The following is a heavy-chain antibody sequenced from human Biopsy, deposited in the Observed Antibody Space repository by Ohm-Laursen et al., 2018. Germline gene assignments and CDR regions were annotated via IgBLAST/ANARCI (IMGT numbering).Heavy chain of an antibody. J-gene: IGHJ6*02. CDR2: IVVGSGHT. CDR3: AATSTLYYYYYAMDV. V-gene: IGHV1-58*01. Sequence: SVTVFCKASGPTFSSSAAQWARQARGERLEWQGLIVVGSGHTNYEQKFQERVTITRDISTSTAYMELTSLRTEDTAVYYCAATSTLYYYYYAMDVWDQGTTITVSS. CDR1: GPTFSSSA.